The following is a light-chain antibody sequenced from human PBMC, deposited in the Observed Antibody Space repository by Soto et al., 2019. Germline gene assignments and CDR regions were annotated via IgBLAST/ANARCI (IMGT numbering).Light chain of an antibody. V-gene: IGKV1-39*01. Sequence: DIQMTQSTSSLSASVGNRVTITCRASQSISTYLNWYQKKPGKAPNLLIYDASRLQSGVPSRFSGSGGGTDFTLSISSLQPEDFATYYCQQFAISTTFGHGTKVDIK. CDR2: DAS. J-gene: IGKJ1*01. CDR1: QSISTY. CDR3: QQFAISTT.